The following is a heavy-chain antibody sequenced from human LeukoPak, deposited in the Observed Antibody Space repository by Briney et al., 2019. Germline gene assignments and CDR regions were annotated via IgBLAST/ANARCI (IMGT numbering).Heavy chain of an antibody. Sequence: GGSLRLSCVASGFTFKNYVMNWVRQAPGKGLEWLATIYGSGVSISYADSVKGRFTVSRDNSNNTLYLQMNSLRAEDTAMYYCAKDLGWELPAEAYWGQGILVTVSS. J-gene: IGHJ4*02. CDR2: IYGSGVSI. D-gene: IGHD1-26*01. CDR3: AKDLGWELPAEAY. V-gene: IGHV3-23*01. CDR1: GFTFKNYV.